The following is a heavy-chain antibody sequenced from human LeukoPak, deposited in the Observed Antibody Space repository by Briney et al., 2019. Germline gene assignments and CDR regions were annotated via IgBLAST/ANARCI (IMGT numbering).Heavy chain of an antibody. Sequence: ASVKVSCKASGYTFTDYYMHWVRQAPGQGLEWMGWINPDSGGTNYAQKFQGRVTMTRNTSISTAWMELSRLRSDDTAVYYCARGDYYDSRGFRWWGQGILVTVSS. J-gene: IGHJ4*02. D-gene: IGHD3-22*01. CDR2: INPDSGGT. CDR1: GYTFTDYY. CDR3: ARGDYYDSRGFRW. V-gene: IGHV1-2*02.